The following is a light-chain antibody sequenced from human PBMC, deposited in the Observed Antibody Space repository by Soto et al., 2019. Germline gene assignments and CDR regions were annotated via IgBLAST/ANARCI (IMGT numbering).Light chain of an antibody. CDR1: NSNIGTNN. Sequence: QSVRSHPPSACLTPGHRVTISCSGSNSNIGTNNVYWYQQLPGTAPKLLIFSNNERPSGVPDRFSGSKSGTSASLAISGLRSEDETDYYCATWDDSLSGYVFGTGTKVTVL. V-gene: IGLV1-47*02. J-gene: IGLJ1*01. CDR2: SNN. CDR3: ATWDDSLSGYV.